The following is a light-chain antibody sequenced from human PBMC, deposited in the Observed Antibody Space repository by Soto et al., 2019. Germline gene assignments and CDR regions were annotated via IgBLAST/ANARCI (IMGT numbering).Light chain of an antibody. Sequence: NFMLTQPHSVSESPGKTVIISCTRSSGSIDSNYVQWFQKRPGSAPTTVIFNDDQRPSGAPARFSGSVDSSSNSASLTISGLRTEDEAEYYCQSFDSTSRVFGGGTKVTVL. CDR2: NDD. V-gene: IGLV6-57*04. CDR1: SGSIDSNY. CDR3: QSFDSTSRV. J-gene: IGLJ3*02.